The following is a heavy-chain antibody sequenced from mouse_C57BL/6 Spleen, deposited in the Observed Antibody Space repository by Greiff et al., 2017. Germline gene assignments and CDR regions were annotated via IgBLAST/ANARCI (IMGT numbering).Heavy chain of an antibody. J-gene: IGHJ4*01. D-gene: IGHD1-1*01. V-gene: IGHV1-81*01. CDR1: GYTFTSYG. Sequence: QVQLQQSGAELARPGASVKLSCKASGYTFTSYGISWVKQRTGQGLEWIGEIYPRSGNTYYNEKFKGKATLTADKSSSTAYMELRSLTSEDSAVYFCAKYGSSYVGDWGQGTSGTVAS. CDR2: IYPRSGNT. CDR3: AKYGSSYVGD.